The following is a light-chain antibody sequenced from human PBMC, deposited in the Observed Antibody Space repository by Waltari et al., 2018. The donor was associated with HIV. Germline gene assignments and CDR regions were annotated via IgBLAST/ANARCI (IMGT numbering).Light chain of an antibody. Sequence: QSALTQPASVSGSPGQSTTISCAGTSIHVGGYNYVSWFQQHPGKAPKLRIYDVTNRPPGVFNRFSGSKSGNTASLTISGLQAEDEADYYCTSYTNIRTWVFGGGTKWTVL. CDR1: SIHVGGYNY. CDR2: DVT. J-gene: IGLJ3*02. CDR3: TSYTNIRTWV. V-gene: IGLV2-14*03.